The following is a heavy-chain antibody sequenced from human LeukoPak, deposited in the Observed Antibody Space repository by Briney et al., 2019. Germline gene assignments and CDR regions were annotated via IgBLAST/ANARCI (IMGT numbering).Heavy chain of an antibody. CDR1: GYTFTSYY. CDR2: INPDSGGT. CDR3: ARGAGSGSLAYDYGMDV. V-gene: IGHV1-2*02. D-gene: IGHD3-10*01. J-gene: IGHJ6*02. Sequence: ASVKVSCKASGYTFTSYYMHWVRQAPGQGLESMGWINPDSGGTNYEQKFQGRVTMTRDTSIGTAYMELSRLRSDDTALYYCARGAGSGSLAYDYGMDVWGQGTTVTVSS.